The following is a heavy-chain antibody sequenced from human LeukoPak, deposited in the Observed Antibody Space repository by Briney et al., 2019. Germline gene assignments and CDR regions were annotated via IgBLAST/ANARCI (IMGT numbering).Heavy chain of an antibody. CDR3: AKAPIAAAGTGDWYFDL. Sequence: GGSLRLSCAASGFIFSSYGMHWVRQAPGKGLEWVAFIRYDGSNKYYADSVKGRFTISRDNSKNTLYLQMNSLRAEDTAVYYCAKAPIAAAGTGDWYFDLWGRGTLVTVSS. J-gene: IGHJ2*01. CDR2: IRYDGSNK. CDR1: GFIFSSYG. V-gene: IGHV3-30*02. D-gene: IGHD6-13*01.